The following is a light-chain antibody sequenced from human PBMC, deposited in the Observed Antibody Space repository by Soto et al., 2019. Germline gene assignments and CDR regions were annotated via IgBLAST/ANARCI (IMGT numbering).Light chain of an antibody. J-gene: IGLJ1*01. Sequence: SYELTQPPSVSVSPGQTASITCSGDKLGDKYACWYQQKPGQSPVLVIYQDSKRPSGIPERFSGSNSGNTATLTISGTQARDEADYYCQAWDSSTKVFRTGTKVTVL. CDR1: KLGDKY. CDR3: QAWDSSTKV. V-gene: IGLV3-1*01. CDR2: QDS.